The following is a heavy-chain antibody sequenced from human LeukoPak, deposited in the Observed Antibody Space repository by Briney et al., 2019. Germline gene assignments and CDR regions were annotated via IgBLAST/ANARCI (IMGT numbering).Heavy chain of an antibody. CDR2: ISGSGGST. V-gene: IGHV3-23*01. Sequence: PGGSLRLSCAASGFTFSSYAMSWVRQAPGKGLEWVSAISGSGGSTYYAESVKGRFTISRDNSKNTLYLQMNSLGAEDTAVYYCAKGKDTAMVRYYFDYWGQGTLVTVSS. D-gene: IGHD5-18*01. J-gene: IGHJ4*02. CDR1: GFTFSSYA. CDR3: AKGKDTAMVRYYFDY.